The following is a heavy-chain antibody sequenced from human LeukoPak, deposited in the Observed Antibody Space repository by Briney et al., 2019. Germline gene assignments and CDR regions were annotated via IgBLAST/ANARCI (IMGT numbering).Heavy chain of an antibody. J-gene: IGHJ4*02. CDR3: ASIPHLAVAGTRDLDY. Sequence: PGGSLRLSCAASGFTFSSYAMHWVRQAPDKGLEWVAVISYDGSNKYYADSVKGRFTISRDNSKNTLYLQMNSLRAEDTAVYYCASIPHLAVAGTRDLDYWGQGTLVTVSS. D-gene: IGHD6-19*01. CDR1: GFTFSSYA. V-gene: IGHV3-30-3*01. CDR2: ISYDGSNK.